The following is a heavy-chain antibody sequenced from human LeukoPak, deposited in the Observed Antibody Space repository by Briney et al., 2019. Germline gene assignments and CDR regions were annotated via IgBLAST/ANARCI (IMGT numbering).Heavy chain of an antibody. V-gene: IGHV3-23*01. J-gene: IGHJ4*02. CDR3: AKDSRLGAGYSSSWYVGY. D-gene: IGHD6-13*01. CDR2: ISGSGGST. CDR1: GSTFSSYA. Sequence: GGSLRLSCAASGSTFSSYAMSWVRQAPGKGLEWVSAISGSGGSTYYADSVKGRFTISRDNSKNTLYLQMNSLRAEDTAVYYCAKDSRLGAGYSSSWYVGYWGQGTLVTVSS.